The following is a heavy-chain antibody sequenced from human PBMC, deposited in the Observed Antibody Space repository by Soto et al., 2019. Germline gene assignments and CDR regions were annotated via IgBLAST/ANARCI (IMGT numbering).Heavy chain of an antibody. J-gene: IGHJ4*02. D-gene: IGHD1-7*01. Sequence: ASVKVSCKASGYTFTSYDINWVRRATGQGLEWMGWMNPNSGNTGYAQKFQGRVTMTRNTSISTAYMELSSLRSEDTAVYYCARVFASGTTPIDYWGQGTLVTVSS. CDR2: MNPNSGNT. CDR1: GYTFTSYD. CDR3: ARVFASGTTPIDY. V-gene: IGHV1-8*01.